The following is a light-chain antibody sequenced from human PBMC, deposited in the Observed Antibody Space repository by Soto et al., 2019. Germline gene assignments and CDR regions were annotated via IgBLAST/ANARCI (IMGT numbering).Light chain of an antibody. V-gene: IGKV3-20*01. CDR2: GAS. J-gene: IGKJ3*01. Sequence: EVVLTQSPVTLSLSPGERATLSCRASQSVSSPYLAWYQQKPGQPPRLLICGASSRATDIPDRFIGSVSGTEFTLTIARLAPEDFSMYYCQQYGRSPFTFGPGTKVDI. CDR1: QSVSSPY. CDR3: QQYGRSPFT.